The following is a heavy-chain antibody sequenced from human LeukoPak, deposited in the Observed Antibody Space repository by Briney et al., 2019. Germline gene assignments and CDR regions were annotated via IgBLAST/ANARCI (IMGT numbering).Heavy chain of an antibody. V-gene: IGHV4-34*01. CDR3: ARTTGTTPGDY. CDR1: GGSFSGYY. Sequence: PSETLSLTCAVYGGSFSGYYWSWIRQPPGKGLEWIGEINHSGSTNYNPSLKSRVTVSVDTSKNQFSLKLSSVTAADTAVYYCARTTGTTPGDYWGQGTLVTVSS. D-gene: IGHD1-1*01. J-gene: IGHJ4*02. CDR2: INHSGST.